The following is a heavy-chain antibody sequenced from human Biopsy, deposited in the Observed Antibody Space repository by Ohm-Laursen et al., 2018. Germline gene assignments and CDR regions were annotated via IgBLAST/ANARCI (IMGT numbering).Heavy chain of an antibody. CDR1: GYTFTGYH. D-gene: IGHD3-22*01. J-gene: IGHJ5*02. V-gene: IGHV1-2*02. CDR3: TRGGYYYDSLAYYYWFDP. Sequence: ASVKVSCKASGYTFTGYHVHWVRQAPGQGLEWMGWINAKTGDTNYAQKFQGRVTMTRDTSISTAYVDLSSLRSDDTAVYYCTRGGYYYDSLAYYYWFDPWGQGTLVTVSS. CDR2: INAKTGDT.